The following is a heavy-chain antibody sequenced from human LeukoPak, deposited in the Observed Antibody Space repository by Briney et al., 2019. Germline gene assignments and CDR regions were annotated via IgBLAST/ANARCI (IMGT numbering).Heavy chain of an antibody. Sequence: ASVKVSCKASGYTFTDYYVHWVQQAPGQGLEWMGRVNPDTGGTNYAQKFQGRVTMTRDTYINTAYMELSRLTPDDTAIYYCARVGPTSYFDYWGQGTLVTVSS. CDR3: ARVGPTSYFDY. CDR1: GYTFTDYY. J-gene: IGHJ4*02. V-gene: IGHV1-2*06. CDR2: VNPDTGGT.